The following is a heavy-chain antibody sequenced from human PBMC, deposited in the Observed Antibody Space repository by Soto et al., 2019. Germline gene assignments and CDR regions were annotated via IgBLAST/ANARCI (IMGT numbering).Heavy chain of an antibody. D-gene: IGHD1-26*01. CDR2: IYYSGST. Sequence: SETLSLTCTVSDDSISSSSYYWGWIRQPPGKGLEWIGSIYYSGSTYYNPSLTLKSRVTMSVDTSKNQFSLKLSSVTAADTAVYYCARLQLGYSEYSYSDTMDFWGQGTTVTVSS. CDR1: DDSISSSSYY. CDR3: ARLQLGYSEYSYSDTMDF. J-gene: IGHJ6*02. V-gene: IGHV4-39*01.